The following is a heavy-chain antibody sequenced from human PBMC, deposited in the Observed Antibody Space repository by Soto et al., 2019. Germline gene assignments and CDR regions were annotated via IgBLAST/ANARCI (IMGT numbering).Heavy chain of an antibody. CDR1: GFSLSTSGVG. J-gene: IGHJ5*02. V-gene: IGHV2-5*02. D-gene: IGHD6-19*01. CDR2: IYWDGDK. CDR3: AQSQWLKYNWFAP. Sequence: QITLKESGPTLVKPTQTLTLTCTFSGFSLSTSGVGVGWIRQPPGKALECLAVIYWDGDKRYSPSLKSRLTITWDXXKNPVVLIMTNMDPVDPGTYYCAQSQWLKYNWFAPWGQGTLVTVSS.